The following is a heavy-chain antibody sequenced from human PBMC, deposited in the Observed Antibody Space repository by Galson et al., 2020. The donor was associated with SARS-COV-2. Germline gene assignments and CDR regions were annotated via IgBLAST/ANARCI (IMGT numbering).Heavy chain of an antibody. CDR2: FDPDDGEK. CDR1: GHTLSELS. CDR3: ATDLGSWYVVDD. D-gene: IGHD6-13*01. J-gene: IGHJ4*02. V-gene: IGHV1-24*01. Sequence: ASVKVSCKVSGHTLSELSIHWVRQAPGKGLEWMGGFDPDDGEKIYAQKFQGRLTMTKDTPTDTAYMELSSLRSEDTAMYYCATDLGSWYVVDDWGQGSLVTVSS.